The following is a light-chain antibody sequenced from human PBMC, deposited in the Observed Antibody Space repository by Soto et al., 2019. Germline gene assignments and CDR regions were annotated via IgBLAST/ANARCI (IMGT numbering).Light chain of an antibody. J-gene: IGKJ2*01. CDR3: QHYDRDLYS. CDR2: KTY. Sequence: DIQMTQSPPTLSASVGDRVTISCRASQRISTCLVWYQQKPGTDPKLLIYKTYSLESGVPSRFRGTGSGTEFTLTISSRQPDDLATSYCQHYDRDLYSFGHGKQLAIK. CDR1: QRISTC. V-gene: IGKV1-5*03.